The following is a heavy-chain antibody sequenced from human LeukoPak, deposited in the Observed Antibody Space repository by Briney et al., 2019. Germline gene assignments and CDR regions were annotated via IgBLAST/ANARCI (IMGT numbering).Heavy chain of an antibody. J-gene: IGHJ6*02. CDR3: ARHDDYGGYYYYYYGMDV. Sequence: PSETLSLTCTVSGGSISSSSYYWGWIRQPPGKGLEWIGSIYYSGGTYYNPSLKSRVTISVDTSKNQFSLKLSSVTAADTAVYYCARHDDYGGYYYYYYGMDVWGQGTTVTVSS. D-gene: IGHD4-17*01. V-gene: IGHV4-39*01. CDR1: GGSISSSSYY. CDR2: IYYSGGT.